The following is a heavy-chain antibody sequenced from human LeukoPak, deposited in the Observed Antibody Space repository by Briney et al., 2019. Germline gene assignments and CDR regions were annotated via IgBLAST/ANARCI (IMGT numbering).Heavy chain of an antibody. CDR1: GYSISLGYH. CDR2: IYHNGRT. J-gene: IGHJ4*02. D-gene: IGHD6-6*01. CDR3: ARSPEGDHRRPLHFDY. V-gene: IGHV4-38-2*02. Sequence: SETLSLTCTVSGYSISLGYHWGWIRQLPGKGLEWIANIYHNGRTYYNPSLTSRGTISVDTSKNQFSLKVTFVTAADTAVYFCARSPEGDHRRPLHFDYWGQGTLVTVSS.